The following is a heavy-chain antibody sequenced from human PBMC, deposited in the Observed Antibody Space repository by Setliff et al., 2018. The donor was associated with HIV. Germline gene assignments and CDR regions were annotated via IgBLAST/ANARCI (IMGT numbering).Heavy chain of an antibody. CDR3: ALPYCGGGNCWSSASLPPAGWFDS. V-gene: IGHV1-46*01. Sequence: ASVKVSCKASGYTFTTYYIHWVRQAPGQGLEWMGILNPSEGTTSFAQKFQGRVTITTDESTSTAYMELSSLRSEDTAVYYCALPYCGGGNCWSSASLPPAGWFDSWGQGSPVTVSS. CDR1: GYTFTTYY. J-gene: IGHJ5*01. D-gene: IGHD2-15*01. CDR2: LNPSEGTT.